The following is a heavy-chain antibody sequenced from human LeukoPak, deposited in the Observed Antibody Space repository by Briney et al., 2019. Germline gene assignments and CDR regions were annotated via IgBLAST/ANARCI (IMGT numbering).Heavy chain of an antibody. J-gene: IGHJ4*02. D-gene: IGHD3-10*01. V-gene: IGHV3-43*01. Sequence: GGSLRLSCAASGFTFDDYTMHWVRQAPGKGLEWVSLISWDGGSTYYADSVKGRFTISRDNSKNSLYLQMNSLRTEDTALYYCAKDIMGWFGESNFDYWGQGTLVTVSS. CDR3: AKDIMGWFGESNFDY. CDR2: ISWDGGST. CDR1: GFTFDDYT.